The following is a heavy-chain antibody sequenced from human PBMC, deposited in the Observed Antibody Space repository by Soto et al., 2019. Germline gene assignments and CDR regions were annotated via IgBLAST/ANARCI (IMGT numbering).Heavy chain of an antibody. CDR3: ARVVYFDRSAYGL. D-gene: IGHD3-22*01. V-gene: IGHV3-21*01. J-gene: IGHJ3*01. CDR1: GFSFSGYN. Sequence: GGSLRLSCAASGFSFSGYNMNWVRQAPGKGLEWVSSISGDSNYIYYADSVQGRFTISRDNAKNSVYLQMNSLRAEDTAVYYCARVVYFDRSAYGLWGQRTMVTVSS. CDR2: ISGDSNYI.